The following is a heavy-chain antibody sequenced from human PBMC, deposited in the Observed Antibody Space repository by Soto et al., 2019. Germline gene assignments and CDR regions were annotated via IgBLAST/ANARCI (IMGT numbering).Heavy chain of an antibody. CDR1: GFTFSDFA. Sequence: GGSLRLSCAASGFTFSDFAMAWVRQAPGKGLEWVSSASGSGSGTYYADSVRGRFTISRDNSKNTLFLHMTNLRAGDTALYFCAKGRPGVAAAPDYWGQGTLVTVSS. CDR3: AKGRPGVAAAPDY. D-gene: IGHD2-21*01. J-gene: IGHJ4*02. CDR2: ASGSGSGT. V-gene: IGHV3-23*01.